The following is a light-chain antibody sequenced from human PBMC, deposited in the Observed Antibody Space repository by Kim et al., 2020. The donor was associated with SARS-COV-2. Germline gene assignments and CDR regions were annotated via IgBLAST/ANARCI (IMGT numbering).Light chain of an antibody. V-gene: IGKV1-16*01. CDR2: TAS. Sequence: SASVGDTVTITCRASLGIGNSLVWLQQKPGKAPKSLIYTASTLQSGVPSRFSGSGSGTDYTLTISGLQPEDFATYYCLQYNTYPYTFGQGTKLEI. CDR3: LQYNTYPYT. J-gene: IGKJ2*01. CDR1: LGIGNS.